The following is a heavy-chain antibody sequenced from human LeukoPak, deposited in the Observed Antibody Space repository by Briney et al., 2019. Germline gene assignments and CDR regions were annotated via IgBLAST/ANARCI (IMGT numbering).Heavy chain of an antibody. V-gene: IGHV1-18*01. CDR2: ISAYNGNT. Sequence: GASVKVSCKASGYTFTSYGTSWVRQAPGQGLEWMGWISAYNGNTNYAQKLQGRVTMTTDTSTSTAYMELRSLRSDDTAVYYCARGIVITIFGVVTPYYFDYWGQGTLVTVSS. D-gene: IGHD3-3*01. J-gene: IGHJ4*02. CDR1: GYTFTSYG. CDR3: ARGIVITIFGVVTPYYFDY.